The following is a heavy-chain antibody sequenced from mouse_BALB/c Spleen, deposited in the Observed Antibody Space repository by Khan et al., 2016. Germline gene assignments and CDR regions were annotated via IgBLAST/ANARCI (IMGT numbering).Heavy chain of an antibody. CDR1: GFSLTSYS. CDR3: ARGGILYFDH. J-gene: IGHJ2*01. V-gene: IGHV2-2*02. Sequence: QVQLQQSGPGLVQPSQSLSITCTVSGFSLTSYSIHWVRQSSGKGLEWLGVIWSGGSTDYNAAFISRLSIRKDNSKSQVFFKMNSLQANDTAIYYCARGGILYFDHWGPGTTLTVSS. CDR2: IWSGGST.